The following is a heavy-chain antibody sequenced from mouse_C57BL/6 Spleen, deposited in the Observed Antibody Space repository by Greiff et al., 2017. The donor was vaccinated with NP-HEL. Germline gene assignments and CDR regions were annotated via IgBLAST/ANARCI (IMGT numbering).Heavy chain of an antibody. Sequence: EVQLQESGPGLVKPSQSLSLTCSVTGYSITSGYYWNWIRQFPGNKLEWMGYISYDGSNNYNPSLKNRISITRDTSKNQFFLKLNSVTTEDTATYYCAREYYDRDWYFDVWGTGTTVTVSS. CDR1: GYSITSGYY. D-gene: IGHD1-1*01. CDR3: AREYYDRDWYFDV. CDR2: ISYDGSN. J-gene: IGHJ1*03. V-gene: IGHV3-6*01.